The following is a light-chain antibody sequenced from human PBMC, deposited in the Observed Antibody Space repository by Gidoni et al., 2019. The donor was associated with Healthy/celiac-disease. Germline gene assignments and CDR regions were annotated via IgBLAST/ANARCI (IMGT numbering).Light chain of an antibody. V-gene: IGKV1-33*01. J-gene: IGKJ3*01. Sequence: DIQMTQSPSSLSASAGDRVTITCQASQDISNYLNWYQQKPGKAPKLLIYDASNLETGVPSRFSGSGSGTDFTFTISSLQPEDMATYYCQQYDNLPRAFGPGTKVDIK. CDR1: QDISNY. CDR3: QQYDNLPRA. CDR2: DAS.